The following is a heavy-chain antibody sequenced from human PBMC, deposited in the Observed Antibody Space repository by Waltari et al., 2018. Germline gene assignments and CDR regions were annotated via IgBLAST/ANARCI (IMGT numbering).Heavy chain of an antibody. Sequence: QVQLVQSGAEVKKPGASVKVSCKASGYTFTGYYMHWVRQAPGHGLEWMGWINPNSGGTNYAQKFQGRVTMTRDTSISTAYMELSRLRSDDTAVYYCARVLTTVTTYGARRPNDAFDIWGQGTMVTVSS. CDR1: GYTFTGYY. J-gene: IGHJ3*02. CDR3: ARVLTTVTTYGARRPNDAFDI. D-gene: IGHD4-17*01. V-gene: IGHV1-2*02. CDR2: INPNSGGT.